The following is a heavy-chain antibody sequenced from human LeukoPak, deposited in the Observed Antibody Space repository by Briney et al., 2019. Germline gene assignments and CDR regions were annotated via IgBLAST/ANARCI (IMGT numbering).Heavy chain of an antibody. V-gene: IGHV3-7*03. CDR1: GFTFSSYW. J-gene: IGHJ4*02. D-gene: IGHD4-17*01. Sequence: PGGSLRLSCAASGFTFSSYWMSWVRQAPGKGLEWVANINRDGSEKYYGDSVKGRFTISRDISKNTLYLQMNSLRVEDTAVYYCAKARGFGDYSFDYWGQGTLVTVSS. CDR2: INRDGSEK. CDR3: AKARGFGDYSFDY.